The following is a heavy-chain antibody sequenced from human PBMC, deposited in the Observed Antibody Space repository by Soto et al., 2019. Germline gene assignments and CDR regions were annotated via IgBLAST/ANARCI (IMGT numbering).Heavy chain of an antibody. D-gene: IGHD2-15*01. CDR3: TRLGCSGGSCPFDP. J-gene: IGHJ5*02. Sequence: PSGRVWQTCIDAGGAIIDYCWIWIRQPPGKGLELIGYIYYKGNTNYNPSLKGRVTMSADTSKNQFSLRLSSVTAADTAAYFCTRLGCSGGSCPFDPWGQGTLVTVSA. CDR1: GGAIIDYC. CDR2: IYYKGNT. V-gene: IGHV4-59*08.